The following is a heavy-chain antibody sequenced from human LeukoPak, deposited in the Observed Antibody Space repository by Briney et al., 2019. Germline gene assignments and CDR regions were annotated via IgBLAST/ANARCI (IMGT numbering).Heavy chain of an antibody. CDR2: MNPYSGNT. V-gene: IGHV1-8*01. D-gene: IGHD4-17*01. CDR1: GYTFTSYD. CDR3: ARAYGGYGYPYYYYGMDV. J-gene: IGHJ6*02. Sequence: ASVKVSCKASGYTFTSYDINWVRQATGQGLEWMGWMNPYSGNTGYAQKFQGRVTMTRNTSTSTAYMELSSLRSDDAAVYYCARAYGGYGYPYYYYGMDVWGQGTTVTVSS.